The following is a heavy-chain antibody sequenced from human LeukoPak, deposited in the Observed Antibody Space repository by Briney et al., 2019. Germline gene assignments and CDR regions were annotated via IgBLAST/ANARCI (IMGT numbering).Heavy chain of an antibody. Sequence: GGSLRLSCAASGSTFSSYGMHWVRQAPGKGLEWVAVISYDGSNKYYADSVKGRFTISRDNSKNTLYLQMNSLRAEDTAVYYCAKDREWELLPLGYFDYWGQGTLVTVSS. J-gene: IGHJ4*02. CDR1: GSTFSSYG. D-gene: IGHD1-26*01. CDR3: AKDREWELLPLGYFDY. V-gene: IGHV3-30*18. CDR2: ISYDGSNK.